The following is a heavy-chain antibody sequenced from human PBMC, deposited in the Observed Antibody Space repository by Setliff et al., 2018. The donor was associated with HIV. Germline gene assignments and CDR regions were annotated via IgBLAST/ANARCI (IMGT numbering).Heavy chain of an antibody. D-gene: IGHD3-10*01. Sequence: ASVKVSCKASGYTFTTYYIHWVRQAPGQGLEWMGIINPSSTSTNYAQRFQGRVTMTRDTSTSTVYMELSSLRSEDTAVYYCARSKYYGSGSTYYYGMDVWGQGTTVTVSS. CDR3: ARSKYYGSGSTYYYGMDV. V-gene: IGHV1-46*01. CDR2: INPSSTST. CDR1: GYTFTTYY. J-gene: IGHJ6*02.